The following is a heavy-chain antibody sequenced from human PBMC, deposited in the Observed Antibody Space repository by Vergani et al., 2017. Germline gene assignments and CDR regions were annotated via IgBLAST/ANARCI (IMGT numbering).Heavy chain of an antibody. CDR3: ASGYCSGGSCYSGWFDP. CDR1: GGSISSSSYY. CDR2: IYYSGST. V-gene: IGHV4-39*01. Sequence: QLQLQESGPGLVKPSETLSLTCTVSGGSISSSSYYWGWLRQPPGKGLEWIGCIYYSGSTYYNPSLKSRVTISVDTSKNQFSLKLSAVTAAGTAVYYCASGYCSGGSCYSGWFDPWGQGTLVTVSS. J-gene: IGHJ5*02. D-gene: IGHD2-15*01.